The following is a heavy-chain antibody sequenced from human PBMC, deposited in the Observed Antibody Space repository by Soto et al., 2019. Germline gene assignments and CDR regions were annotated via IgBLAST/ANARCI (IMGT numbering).Heavy chain of an antibody. J-gene: IGHJ3*02. CDR1: GGSISSSSYY. D-gene: IGHD2-15*01. V-gene: IGHV4-39*01. CDR2: IYYSGST. CDR3: ARTFVLTDAFDI. Sequence: PSETLSLTCTVSGGSISSSSYYWGWIRQPPGKGLEWIGSIYYSGSTYYNPSLKSRVTISVDTTKTQFSLKLSSVTAADTAVYYCARTFVLTDAFDIWGQGTMVTVSS.